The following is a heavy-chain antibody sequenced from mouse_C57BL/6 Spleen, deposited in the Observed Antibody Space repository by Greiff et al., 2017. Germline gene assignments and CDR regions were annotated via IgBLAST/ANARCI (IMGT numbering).Heavy chain of an antibody. Sequence: QVHVKQSGPELVKPGASVKISCKASGYAFSSSWMNWVKQRPGKGLEWIGRIYPGDGDTNYNGKFKGKATLTADKSSSTAYMQLSSLTSEDSAVYFCASTMVTFAYWGQGTLVTVSA. D-gene: IGHD2-2*01. J-gene: IGHJ3*01. CDR1: GYAFSSSW. V-gene: IGHV1-82*01. CDR2: IYPGDGDT. CDR3: ASTMVTFAY.